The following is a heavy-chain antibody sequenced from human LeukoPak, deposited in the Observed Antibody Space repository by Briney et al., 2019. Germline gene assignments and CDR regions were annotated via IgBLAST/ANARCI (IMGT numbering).Heavy chain of an antibody. J-gene: IGHJ4*02. CDR3: ARDRNFPAYYFDY. Sequence: GGSLRLSCAASGFTVSSNYMSWVRQAPGKGLEWVSVIYSGGSTYYADSVKGRFTISRDNSKNALYLQMDSLRAEDTAVYYCARDRNFPAYYFDYWGQGALVTVSS. CDR1: GFTVSSNY. CDR2: IYSGGST. V-gene: IGHV3-66*01. D-gene: IGHD1-14*01.